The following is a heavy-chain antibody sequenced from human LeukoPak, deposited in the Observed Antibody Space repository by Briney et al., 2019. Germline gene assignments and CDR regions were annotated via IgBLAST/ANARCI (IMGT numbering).Heavy chain of an antibody. V-gene: IGHV1-69*06. CDR1: GGTFSSYA. CDR3: ASDSRYINYGRRGNDY. CDR2: IIPIFGTA. Sequence: SVKVSCKASGGTFSSYAISWVRQAPGQGLEWMGGIIPIFGTANYAQKFQGRVTITADKSTSTAYMELSSLRSEDTAVYYCASDSRYINYGRRGNDYWGQGTLVTVSS. D-gene: IGHD3-10*01. J-gene: IGHJ4*02.